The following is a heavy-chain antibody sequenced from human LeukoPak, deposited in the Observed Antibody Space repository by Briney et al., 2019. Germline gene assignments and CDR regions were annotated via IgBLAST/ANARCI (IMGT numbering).Heavy chain of an antibody. CDR1: RFTFSSYW. V-gene: IGHV3-7*05. CDR3: AREGGYGGVFDY. CDR2: IKQDGSEK. D-gene: IGHD5-12*01. Sequence: GGSLRLSCAASRFTFSSYWMTWVRQAPGKGLEWVANIKQDGSEKYYVGSVKGRFTISRDNTKNSLYLQMNSLRAEDTAVYYCAREGGYGGVFDYWGQGTLVTVSS. J-gene: IGHJ4*02.